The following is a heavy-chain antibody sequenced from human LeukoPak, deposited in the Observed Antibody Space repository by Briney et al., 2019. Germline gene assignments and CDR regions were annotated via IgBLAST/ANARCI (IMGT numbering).Heavy chain of an antibody. Sequence: SETLSLTCAVSGYSISSGYYWSWIRQPAGKGLEWIGRIYTSGSTNYNPSLKSRVTISVDTSKNQFSLKLSSVTAADTAVYYCARGGGDWGFHQSDYWGQGTLVTVSS. CDR1: GYSISSGYY. J-gene: IGHJ4*02. CDR2: IYTSGST. CDR3: ARGGGDWGFHQSDY. V-gene: IGHV4-61*02. D-gene: IGHD2-21*01.